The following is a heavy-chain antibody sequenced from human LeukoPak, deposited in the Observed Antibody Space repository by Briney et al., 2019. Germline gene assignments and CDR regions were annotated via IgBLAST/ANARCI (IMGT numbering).Heavy chain of an antibody. V-gene: IGHV3-74*01. CDR1: GFTFSSYW. D-gene: IGHD6-19*01. CDR2: INSDGSST. CDR3: ARVFAVAPPGY. Sequence: PGGSLRLSCAASGFTFSSYWMHWVRQAPGKGLVWVSRINSDGSSTSYADSVKGRFTISRDNAKNTLYLQMNSLRAEDTAVYYCARVFAVAPPGYRGQGTLVTVSS. J-gene: IGHJ4*02.